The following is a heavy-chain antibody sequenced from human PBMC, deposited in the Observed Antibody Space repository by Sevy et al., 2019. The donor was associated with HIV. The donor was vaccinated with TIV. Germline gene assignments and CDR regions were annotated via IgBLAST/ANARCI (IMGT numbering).Heavy chain of an antibody. V-gene: IGHV3-7*01. CDR3: AREGAGGFDY. D-gene: IGHD2-15*01. Sequence: GGSLRLSCAASGFTFSGYWMSWVRQAPGKGLQWVANIKQDGSKNEFVGSVKGRFTISRDNPKNSLYLQMNSLRAEDTAVYYCAREGAGGFDYWGQGTLVTVSS. CDR2: IKQDGSKN. CDR1: GFTFSGYW. J-gene: IGHJ4*02.